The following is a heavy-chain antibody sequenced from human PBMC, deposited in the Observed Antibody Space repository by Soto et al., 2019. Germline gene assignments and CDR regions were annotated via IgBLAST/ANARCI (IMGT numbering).Heavy chain of an antibody. J-gene: IGHJ4*02. CDR3: AATGYTYGYHFDH. Sequence: GESLKISCKASGYTFTSYWITWVRQMPGKGLEWMGRIDPSDSSTKYSPSFQGHVTISTDKSITTAHLQWTSLKVSDTAIYYCAATGYTYGYHFDHWGQGTQVTVSS. D-gene: IGHD5-18*01. CDR2: IDPSDSST. CDR1: GYTFTSYW. V-gene: IGHV5-10-1*01.